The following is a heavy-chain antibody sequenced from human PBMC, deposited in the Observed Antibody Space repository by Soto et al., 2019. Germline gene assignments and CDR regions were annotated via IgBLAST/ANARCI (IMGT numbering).Heavy chain of an antibody. CDR1: GFTFSSYA. CDR3: AKDQEQNYYGSLGH. CDR2: IRGSGAGA. J-gene: IGHJ4*02. V-gene: IGHV3-23*01. D-gene: IGHD3-3*01. Sequence: PGGSLRLSCAASGFTFSSYAMSWVRQAPGKGLEWVSGIRGSGAGAYYADSVKGRFTISRDDSENTLFLQMNRLRVEDTAIYYCAKDQEQNYYGSLGHWGQGTLVTVSS.